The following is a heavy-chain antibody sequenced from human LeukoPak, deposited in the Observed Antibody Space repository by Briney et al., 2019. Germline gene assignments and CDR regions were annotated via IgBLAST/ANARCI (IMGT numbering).Heavy chain of an antibody. V-gene: IGHV6-1*01. CDR3: ARERVTPRAFDI. Sequence: SQTLSLTCAISGDSVSSNSVAWNWIRQSPSRGLEWLGRTYYRSKWYNDFAVSMKSRITINPDTSKNQFSLKLSSVTAADTAVYYCARERVTPRAFDIWGQGTMVTVSS. CDR1: GDSVSSNSVA. CDR2: TYYRSKWYN. J-gene: IGHJ3*02. D-gene: IGHD2-21*02.